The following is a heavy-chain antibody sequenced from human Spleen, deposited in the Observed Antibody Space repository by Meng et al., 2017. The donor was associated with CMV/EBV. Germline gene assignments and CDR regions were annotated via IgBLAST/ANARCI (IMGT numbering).Heavy chain of an antibody. Sequence: FSWFSPRTSGVGVGWIRQPPGKALEWLALIYWNDDKRYSPSLKSRLTITKDTSKNQVVLTMTNMDPVDTATYYCAHSQVSLGPGTFDYWGQGTLVTVSS. J-gene: IGHJ4*02. CDR3: AHSQVSLGPGTFDY. V-gene: IGHV2-5*01. D-gene: IGHD3-16*01. CDR2: IYWNDDK. CDR1: WFSPRTSGVG.